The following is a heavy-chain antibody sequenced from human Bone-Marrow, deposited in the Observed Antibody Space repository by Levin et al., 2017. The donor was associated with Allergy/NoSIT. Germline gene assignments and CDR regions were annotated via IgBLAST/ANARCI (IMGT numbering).Heavy chain of an antibody. CDR1: GFNFATYT. CDR2: ITSSSSII. J-gene: IGHJ6*03. V-gene: IGHV3-48*01. D-gene: IGHD5-12*01. Sequence: RAGGSLRLSCAASGFNFATYTMDWVRQAPGKGLEWVASITSSSSIIYYADSVKGRFTISRDNAQNSLYLQLNSLRAEDTAVYYCARERGTSGYYYYYYLDVWGKGTTVTVSS. CDR3: ARERGTSGYYYYYYLDV.